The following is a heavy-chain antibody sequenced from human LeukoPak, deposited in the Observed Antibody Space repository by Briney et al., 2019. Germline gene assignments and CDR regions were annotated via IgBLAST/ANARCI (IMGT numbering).Heavy chain of an antibody. Sequence: SETLSLTCTVSGGSISSYYWSWIRQPPGKGLEWIGYIYYSGSTNYNPSLKSRVTISVNTSKNQFSLKLSSVTAADTAVYYCARYGYDFWSGYYPSNWFDPWGQGTLVTVSS. CDR1: GGSISSYY. V-gene: IGHV4-59*01. J-gene: IGHJ5*02. CDR3: ARYGYDFWSGYYPSNWFDP. CDR2: IYYSGST. D-gene: IGHD3-3*01.